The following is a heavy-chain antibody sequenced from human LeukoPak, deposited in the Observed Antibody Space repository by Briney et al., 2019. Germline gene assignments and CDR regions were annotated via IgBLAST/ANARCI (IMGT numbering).Heavy chain of an antibody. V-gene: IGHV4-59*01. CDR3: ARETRLHSGSYSNDAFDI. Sequence: PSETRSLTCTVSGGSISSYYWSWIRQPPGKGLEWLGNIYYSGSTNYNPSLKSRVTISVDTSKNQFSLKLSSVTAADTAVYYCARETRLHSGSYSNDAFDIWGQGTMVTVSS. CDR2: IYYSGST. J-gene: IGHJ3*02. CDR1: GGSISSYY. D-gene: IGHD1-26*01.